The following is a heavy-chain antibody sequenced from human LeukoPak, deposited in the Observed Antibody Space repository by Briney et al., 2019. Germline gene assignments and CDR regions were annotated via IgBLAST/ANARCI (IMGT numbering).Heavy chain of an antibody. CDR3: ARGAGFRDGYKKGAFDI. Sequence: PGGSLRLSCAASGFTFSSYGMHWVRQAPGKGLEWVSSISGSGGSTYNADSVKGRFTISRGNSKNTLYLQMNSLRAEDTAVYYCARGAGFRDGYKKGAFDIWGQGTMVTVSS. D-gene: IGHD5-24*01. CDR1: GFTFSSYG. CDR2: ISGSGGST. V-gene: IGHV3-23*01. J-gene: IGHJ3*02.